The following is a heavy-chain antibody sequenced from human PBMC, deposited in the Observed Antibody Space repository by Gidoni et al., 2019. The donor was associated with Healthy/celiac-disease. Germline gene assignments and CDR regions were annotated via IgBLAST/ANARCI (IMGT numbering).Heavy chain of an antibody. D-gene: IGHD2-2*01. CDR3: AKDIKGTSHVWYFDY. CDR1: GFTFSSYA. CDR2: ISGSGGST. J-gene: IGHJ4*02. Sequence: EVQLLESGGGLVQPGGSLRLSCAASGFTFSSYAMSWVRQAPGTGLEWVSAISGSGGSTYYADSVKGRFTISRDNSKNTLYLQMNSLRAEDTAVYYCAKDIKGTSHVWYFDYWGQGTLVTVSS. V-gene: IGHV3-23*01.